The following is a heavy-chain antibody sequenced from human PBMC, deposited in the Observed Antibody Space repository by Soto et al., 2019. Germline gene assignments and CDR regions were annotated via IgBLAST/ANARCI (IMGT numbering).Heavy chain of an antibody. CDR1: GGSFSGYY. V-gene: IGHV4-34*01. Sequence: PSETLSLTCAVYGGSFSGYYWSWIRQPPGKGLEWIGEINHSGSTNYNPSIKSRVTITVDTSKNQFSLKLSSVTAADTAVYYCSRGRRTAVTIDYWGQGTLVT. CDR3: SRGRRTAVTIDY. CDR2: INHSGST. D-gene: IGHD4-17*01. J-gene: IGHJ4*02.